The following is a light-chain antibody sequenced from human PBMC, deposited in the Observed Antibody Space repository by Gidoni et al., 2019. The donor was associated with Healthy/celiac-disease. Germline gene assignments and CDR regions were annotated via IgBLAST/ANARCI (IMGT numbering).Light chain of an antibody. CDR3: CSYAGSSTVV. CDR1: RSDVGSYNL. Sequence: QSALTQPASVSGSPGHSITISCTGPRSDVGSYNLVSWSQQHPGKAPKLMIYEGSTRPSGVSNRFSGSKSGNTASLTISGLQAEDEADYYCCSYAGSSTVVFGGGTKLTVL. V-gene: IGLV2-23*01. J-gene: IGLJ2*01. CDR2: EGS.